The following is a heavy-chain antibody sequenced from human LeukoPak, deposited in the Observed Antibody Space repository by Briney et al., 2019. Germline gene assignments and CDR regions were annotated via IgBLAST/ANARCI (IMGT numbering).Heavy chain of an antibody. CDR1: GFSFSNSW. J-gene: IGHJ4*02. CDR2: IKRDGSVQ. V-gene: IGHV3-7*03. CDR3: ANVDYFGGRGL. Sequence: GGSLRLSCVASGFSFSNSWMTWVRQIPGEGLEWVANIKRDGSVQNYVDSVKGRFTMSRDNAKNSLYLQMNSLRAEDTAIYYCANVDYFGGRGLWGQETLVTVSS. D-gene: IGHD3-10*01.